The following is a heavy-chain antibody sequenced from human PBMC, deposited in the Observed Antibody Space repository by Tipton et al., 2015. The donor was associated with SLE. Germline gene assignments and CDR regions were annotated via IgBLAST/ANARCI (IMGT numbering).Heavy chain of an antibody. Sequence: SLRLSCAASGFTFSTYGIHWVRQAPGKGLEWVSTISGSGGTTYYADSVKGRFTISRDTSRSTLFLQMNSLRAEDTAVYYCAKTGFFHGDRYYFDYWGQGTLVTVSS. D-gene: IGHD4-17*01. J-gene: IGHJ4*02. CDR2: ISGSGGTT. CDR3: AKTGFFHGDRYYFDY. CDR1: GFTFSTYG. V-gene: IGHV3-23*01.